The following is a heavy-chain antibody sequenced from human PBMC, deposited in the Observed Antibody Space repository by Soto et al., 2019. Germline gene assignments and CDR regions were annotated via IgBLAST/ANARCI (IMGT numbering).Heavy chain of an antibody. Sequence: QVHLQESGPGLVKPSETLSLNCTVSGGTMNSYYWTWLRQPAGKGLEWIGRIYRSGSTKYNPSLHNRFTMSLDTSKNQFSLILTSVTSSDTAVYYCARGQRFSDWFDPWGQGTLVTVSS. V-gene: IGHV4-4*07. CDR3: ARGQRFSDWFDP. CDR1: GGTMNSYY. J-gene: IGHJ5*02. CDR2: IYRSGST. D-gene: IGHD3-3*01.